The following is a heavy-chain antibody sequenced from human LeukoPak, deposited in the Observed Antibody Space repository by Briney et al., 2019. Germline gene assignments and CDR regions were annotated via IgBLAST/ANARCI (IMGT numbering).Heavy chain of an antibody. CDR3: ARVRGSYYAFDI. Sequence: GGSLRLSCAASGFTFSSYGMHWVRQAPGKGLEWVAVIWYDGNNKYYADSVKGRFTISKDNSKNTLYLQMNSLRAEDTAVYYCARVRGSYYAFDIRGQGTMVTVSS. CDR1: GFTFSSYG. D-gene: IGHD1-26*01. V-gene: IGHV3-33*01. CDR2: IWYDGNNK. J-gene: IGHJ3*02.